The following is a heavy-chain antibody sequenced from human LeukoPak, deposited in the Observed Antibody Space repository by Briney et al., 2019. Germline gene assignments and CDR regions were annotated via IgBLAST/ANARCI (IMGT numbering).Heavy chain of an antibody. CDR3: ARDPLMIVVVITLDNFDY. D-gene: IGHD3-22*01. V-gene: IGHV3-11*01. Sequence: PGGSLRLSCAASGFTVIDYYMSWIRQAPGKGLEWVSYISSSGSTIYYADSVKGRFTISRDNAMNSLYLQMNSLRAEDTAVYYCARDPLMIVVVITLDNFDYWGQGTLVTVSS. J-gene: IGHJ4*02. CDR2: ISSSGSTI. CDR1: GFTVIDYY.